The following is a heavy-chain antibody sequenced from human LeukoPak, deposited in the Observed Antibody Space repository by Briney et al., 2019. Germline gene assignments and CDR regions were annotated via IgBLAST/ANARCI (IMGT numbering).Heavy chain of an antibody. CDR3: ASAAGWESAY. V-gene: IGHV3-23*01. CDR2: LSDSGSST. Sequence: GGSLRLSCAASGFTFSSYDMTWVRQAPGKGLEWVSTLSDSGSSTYYADSVKGRFTISRDNAKNSLYLQMNSLGAEDTAVYYCASAAGWESAYWGQGTLVTVSS. D-gene: IGHD1-26*01. J-gene: IGHJ4*02. CDR1: GFTFSSYD.